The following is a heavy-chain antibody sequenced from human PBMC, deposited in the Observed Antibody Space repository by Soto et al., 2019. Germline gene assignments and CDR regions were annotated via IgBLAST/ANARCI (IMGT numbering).Heavy chain of an antibody. CDR2: IYYSGST. V-gene: IGHV4-59*01. CDR3: ARAVYDILTGYPRSYMDV. D-gene: IGHD3-9*01. J-gene: IGHJ6*03. CDR1: GGSISSYY. Sequence: SETLSLTCTVSGGSISSYYWSWIRQPPGKGLEWIGYIYYSGSTNYNPSLKSRVTISVDTSKNQFSLKLSSVTAADTAVYYCARAVYDILTGYPRSYMDVWGKGTTVTVSS.